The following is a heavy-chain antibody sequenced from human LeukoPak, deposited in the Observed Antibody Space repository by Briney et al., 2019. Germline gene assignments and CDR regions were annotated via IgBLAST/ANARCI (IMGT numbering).Heavy chain of an antibody. J-gene: IGHJ4*02. CDR1: GGSISSGNYY. CDR2: MYTSGST. Sequence: PSETLSLTCTVSGGSISSGNYYWSWIRQPAGKGLEWIGRMYTSGSTDYNPSLKSRVTISVDTSKNQFSLRLSSVTAADTAVYYCARSEYCGGDCYILLNYWGQGTLVTVSS. CDR3: ARSEYCGGDCYILLNY. V-gene: IGHV4-61*02. D-gene: IGHD2-21*01.